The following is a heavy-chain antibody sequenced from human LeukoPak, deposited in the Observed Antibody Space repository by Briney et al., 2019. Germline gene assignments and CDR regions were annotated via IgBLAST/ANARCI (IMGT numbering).Heavy chain of an antibody. Sequence: GGSLRLSCAASGFTFSSYWMHWVRQAPGKGLVWVSRINSDGSSTSYADSVKGRFTISRDNAKNTLYLQMNSLRAEDTAVYYCARDLSVWGTSDAFDIWGQGTMVTVSS. CDR3: ARDLSVWGTSDAFDI. CDR1: GFTFSSYW. D-gene: IGHD3-16*01. J-gene: IGHJ3*02. V-gene: IGHV3-74*01. CDR2: INSDGSST.